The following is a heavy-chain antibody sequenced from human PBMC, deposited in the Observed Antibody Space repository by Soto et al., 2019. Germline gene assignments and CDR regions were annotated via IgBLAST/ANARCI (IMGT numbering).Heavy chain of an antibody. Sequence: LENPTETLTLRCTVSGLSITDSEMGVSWIRQPPGQPLEWLAHIDSSGEKSYRTFLKSRLAISKDTSKSQIVVTMTNMDPADTATYYCARRHLAVAVSPWFDPWGQGIPVTVSS. D-gene: IGHD6-19*01. J-gene: IGHJ5*02. CDR2: IDSSGEK. CDR3: ARRHLAVAVSPWFDP. CDR1: GLSITDSEMG. V-gene: IGHV2-26*01.